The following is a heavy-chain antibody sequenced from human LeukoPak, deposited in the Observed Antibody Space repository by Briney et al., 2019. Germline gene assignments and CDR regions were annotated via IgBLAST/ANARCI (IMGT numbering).Heavy chain of an antibody. CDR3: AREEGYYDILTGYPALFDY. Sequence: GRSLRLSCAASGFTFSSYGMHWVRQAPGKGLEWVAVISYDGSNKYYADSVKGRFTISRDNSKNTLYLQMNSLRAEDTAVYYCAREEGYYDILTGYPALFDYWGQGTLVTVSS. D-gene: IGHD3-9*01. CDR2: ISYDGSNK. CDR1: GFTFSSYG. J-gene: IGHJ4*02. V-gene: IGHV3-30*03.